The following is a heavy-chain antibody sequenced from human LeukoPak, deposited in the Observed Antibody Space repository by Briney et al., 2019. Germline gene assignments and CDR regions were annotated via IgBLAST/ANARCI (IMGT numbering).Heavy chain of an antibody. CDR3: ARSQKYYYYYMDV. CDR2: INPNSGGT. V-gene: IGHV1-2*02. J-gene: IGHJ6*03. Sequence: GASVKVSCKASGYTFTGYYMHWVRQAPGQGLEWMGWINPNSGGTNYAQKFQGRVTMTRDTSISTAYMELSRLRSDDTAVYYCARSQKYYYYYMDVWGKGTTVAVSS. CDR1: GYTFTGYY.